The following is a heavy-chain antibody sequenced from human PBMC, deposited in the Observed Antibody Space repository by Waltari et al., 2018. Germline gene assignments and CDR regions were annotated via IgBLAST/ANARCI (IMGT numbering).Heavy chain of an antibody. V-gene: IGHV4-4*07. J-gene: IGHJ5*02. CDR3: ARDYFDTAMAYNWFDP. CDR1: SGSISSYY. D-gene: IGHD5-18*01. CDR2: IYTSGST. Sequence: QVQLQESGPGLVKPSETLSLTCPVSSGSISSYYWSWIRQPAGKGLEWIGRIYTSGSTNYNPSLKSRVTMSVDTSKNQFSLKLSSVTAADTAVYYCARDYFDTAMAYNWFDPWGQGTLVTVSS.